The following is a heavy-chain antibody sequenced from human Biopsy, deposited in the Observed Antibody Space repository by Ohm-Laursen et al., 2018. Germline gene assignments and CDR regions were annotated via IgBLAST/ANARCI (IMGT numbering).Heavy chain of an antibody. CDR3: ARDLPYYENSGYGAFDM. CDR1: GGFISTYY. V-gene: IGHV4-4*07. CDR2: IYNTGST. Sequence: GTLSLTCTVSGGFISTYYWNWVRQPAGKALEWIGRIYNTGSTNYNPSLQSRVTMSVDTSKNQFSLKMSSVTAADTAVYYCARDLPYYENSGYGAFDMWGQGTMVTVSS. J-gene: IGHJ3*02. D-gene: IGHD3-22*01.